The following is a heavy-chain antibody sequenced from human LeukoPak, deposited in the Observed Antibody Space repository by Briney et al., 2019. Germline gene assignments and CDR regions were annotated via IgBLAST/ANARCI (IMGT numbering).Heavy chain of an antibody. CDR3: ARGRNYYDSSGYYYDY. CDR2: INHSGST. J-gene: IGHJ4*02. D-gene: IGHD3-22*01. V-gene: IGHV4-34*01. CDR1: GGSFSGYY. Sequence: KSSETLSLTCAVYGGSFSGYYWSWIRQPPGKGLEWIGEINHSGSTNYNPSLKSRVTISVDRSKNQFSLKLSSVTAADTAVYYCARGRNYYDSSGYYYDYWGQGTLVTVSS.